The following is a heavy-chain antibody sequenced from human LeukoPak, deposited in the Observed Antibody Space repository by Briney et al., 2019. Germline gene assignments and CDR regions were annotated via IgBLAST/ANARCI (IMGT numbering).Heavy chain of an antibody. J-gene: IGHJ4*02. D-gene: IGHD6-6*01. CDR2: IYSGGST. Sequence: PGGSLRLSCAASGFTFSSNYMCWVRQARGKGLEWVSVIYSGGSTYYADSVKGRFTISRDNSKNTLYLQMNSLRAEDTAVYYCAREIGEFSSSGNIAYWGQGTLVTVSS. CDR1: GFTFSSNY. V-gene: IGHV3-53*01. CDR3: AREIGEFSSSGNIAY.